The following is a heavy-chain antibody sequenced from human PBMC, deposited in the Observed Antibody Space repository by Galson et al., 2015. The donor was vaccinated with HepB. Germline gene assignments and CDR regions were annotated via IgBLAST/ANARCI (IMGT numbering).Heavy chain of an antibody. V-gene: IGHV7-4-1*02. D-gene: IGHD2-2*01. J-gene: IGHJ6*02. CDR3: HLGYCSSTSCRSHYYYGMDV. Sequence: VKVSCKASGYTFTSYAMNWVRQAPGQGLEWMGWINTNTGNPTYAQGFTGRFVFSLDTSVSTAYLQISSLKAEDTAVYYCHLGYCSSTSCRSHYYYGMDVWGQGTTVTVSS. CDR2: INTNTGNP. CDR1: GYTFTSYA.